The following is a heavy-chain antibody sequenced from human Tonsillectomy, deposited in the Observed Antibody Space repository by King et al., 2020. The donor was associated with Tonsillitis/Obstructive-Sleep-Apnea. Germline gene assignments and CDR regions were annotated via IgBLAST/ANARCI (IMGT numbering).Heavy chain of an antibody. CDR2: IYYSGST. CDR1: GGSISSYY. Sequence: VQLQESGPGLVKPSETLSLTCTVSGGSISSYYWSWIRQPPGKGLEWIGYIYYSGSTNYNPSLKSRFTKSVDTAKNQCSLKLSSVTAADTAVYYCAGAGIEAAGGYCSSTSCSYDAFDIWGQGTMVTVSS. V-gene: IGHV4-59*01. J-gene: IGHJ3*02. D-gene: IGHD2-2*01. CDR3: AGAGIEAAGGYCSSTSCSYDAFDI.